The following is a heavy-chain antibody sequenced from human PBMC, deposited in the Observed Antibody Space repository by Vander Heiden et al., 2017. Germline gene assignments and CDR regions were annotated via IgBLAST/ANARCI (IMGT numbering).Heavy chain of an antibody. J-gene: IGHJ6*02. Sequence: EVQLVESGGGSVQPGESLSLHCAASGFTLSDHWLHCVRQAPGKGLVWVSNINGDGSKTNYADSVKGRFTVSRDNAKNTLYLQMHSLRAEDTAVYYCGRGNYGMDVWGQGTTVTVSS. CDR3: GRGNYGMDV. V-gene: IGHV3-74*01. CDR2: INGDGSKT. CDR1: GFTLSDHW.